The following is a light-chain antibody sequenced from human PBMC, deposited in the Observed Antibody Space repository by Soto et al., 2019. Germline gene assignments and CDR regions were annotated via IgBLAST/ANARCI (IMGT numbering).Light chain of an antibody. Sequence: EIVTTPFTSTFPESPGDRATXSCRASQSVSSNLAWFQQKPGQVPGVLICGASTKPTGIPARFSGSGSSTEFTLTITPLQSEAFAVYYCHQYDEAPYTLGQGTKVEI. J-gene: IGKJ2*01. CDR2: GAS. CDR1: QSVSSN. CDR3: HQYDEAPYT. V-gene: IGKV3-15*01.